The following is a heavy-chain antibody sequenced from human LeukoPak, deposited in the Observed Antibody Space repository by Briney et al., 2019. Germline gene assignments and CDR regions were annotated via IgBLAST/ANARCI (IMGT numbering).Heavy chain of an antibody. J-gene: IGHJ4*02. CDR3: ARLWYSSGWRSFDY. V-gene: IGHV4-59*08. CDR1: GGSISSYY. CDR2: IYYSGST. D-gene: IGHD6-19*01. Sequence: SETLSLTCTVSGGSISSYYWSWVRHPPGKGLEWIWYIYYSGSTNYNPSLKSRVTISVDTSKNQFSLKLSSVTAADTAVYYCARLWYSSGWRSFDYWGQGTLVTVSS.